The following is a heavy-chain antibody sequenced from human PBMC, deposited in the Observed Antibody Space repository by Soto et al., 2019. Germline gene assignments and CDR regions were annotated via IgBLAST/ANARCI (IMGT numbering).Heavy chain of an antibody. CDR3: ARDVRRHIVVVPAARFDP. Sequence: ASVKVSCKASGYTFTSYAMHWVRQAPGQRLEWMGWINAGNGNTEYSQKFQGRVTITRDTSASTAYMELSSLRSEDTAVYYCARDVRRHIVVVPAARFDPWGQGTLVTVSS. CDR2: INAGNGNT. D-gene: IGHD2-2*01. CDR1: GYTFTSYA. V-gene: IGHV1-3*01. J-gene: IGHJ5*02.